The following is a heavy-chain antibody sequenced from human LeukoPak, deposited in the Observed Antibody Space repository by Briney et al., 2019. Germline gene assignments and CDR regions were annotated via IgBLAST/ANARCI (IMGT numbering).Heavy chain of an antibody. CDR2: ISAYNGNT. J-gene: IGHJ5*02. CDR3: ARESPEYCSGGSCQAFDP. Sequence: AXVKVSCKASGYTFTSYGISWVRQAPGQGLEWMGWISAYNGNTNYAQKLQGRVTMTTDTSTSTAYMELRSLRSDDTAVYYCARESPEYCSGGSCQAFDPWGQGTLVTVSS. V-gene: IGHV1-18*01. D-gene: IGHD2-15*01. CDR1: GYTFTSYG.